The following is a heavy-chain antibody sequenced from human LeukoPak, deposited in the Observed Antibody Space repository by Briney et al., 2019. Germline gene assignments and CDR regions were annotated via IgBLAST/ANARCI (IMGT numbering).Heavy chain of an antibody. CDR2: IYYSGST. V-gene: IGHV4-39*01. D-gene: IGHD1-26*01. CDR1: GGSISSSSYY. J-gene: IGHJ6*02. CDR3: ARRRGSYYSDGMDV. Sequence: SETLSLTCTVSGGSISSSSYYWGWIPQPPGKGLEWIGSIYYSGSTYYNPSLKSRVTISVDTSKSQFSLKLSSVTPADTAVYYCARRRGSYYSDGMDVWGQGTTVTVSS.